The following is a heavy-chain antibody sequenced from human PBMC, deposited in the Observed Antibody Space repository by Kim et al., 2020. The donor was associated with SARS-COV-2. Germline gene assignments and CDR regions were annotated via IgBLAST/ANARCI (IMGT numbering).Heavy chain of an antibody. CDR1: GFTFSSYW. D-gene: IGHD4-17*01. CDR3: ARDGVDYGGFNDAFDI. Sequence: GGSLRLSCAASGFTFSSYWMSWVRQAPGKGLEWVANIKQDGSEKYYVDSVKGRFTISRDNAKNSLYLQMNSLRAEDTAVYYCARDGVDYGGFNDAFDIWGQGTMVTVSS. V-gene: IGHV3-7*01. J-gene: IGHJ3*02. CDR2: IKQDGSEK.